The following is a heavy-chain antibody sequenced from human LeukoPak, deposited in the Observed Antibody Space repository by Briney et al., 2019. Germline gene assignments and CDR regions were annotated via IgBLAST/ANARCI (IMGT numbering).Heavy chain of an antibody. D-gene: IGHD4-17*01. CDR3: ARVGTVNYYHGMDV. Sequence: SETVSLTCTVSGYSITSGYFWGWIRQPPGKGLEWIGRIYHSGSTNYNSSLKSRVTISVDTSKNQISLKLNSVTAADTAVYYCARVGTVNYYHGMDVWGKGTTVTVSS. CDR2: IYHSGST. V-gene: IGHV4-38-2*02. CDR1: GYSITSGYF. J-gene: IGHJ6*04.